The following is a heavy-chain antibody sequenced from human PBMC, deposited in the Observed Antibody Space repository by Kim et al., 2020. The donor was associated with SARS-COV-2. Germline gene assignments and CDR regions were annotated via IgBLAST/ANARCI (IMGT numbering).Heavy chain of an antibody. Sequence: ASVKVSCKASGYTFTSYYMHWVRQAPGQGLEWMGIINPSGGSTSYAQKFQGRVTMTRDTSTSTVYMELSSLRSEDTAVYYCAIAPLYLGEPLAFDIWGQGTMVTVSS. CDR1: GYTFTSYY. D-gene: IGHD1-1*01. V-gene: IGHV1-46*01. CDR3: AIAPLYLGEPLAFDI. J-gene: IGHJ3*02. CDR2: INPSGGST.